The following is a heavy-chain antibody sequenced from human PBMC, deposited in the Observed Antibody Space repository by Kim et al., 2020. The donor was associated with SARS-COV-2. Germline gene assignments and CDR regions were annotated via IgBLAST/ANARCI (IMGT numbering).Heavy chain of an antibody. Sequence: YAQKFQGRVTITADESTSTAYMELSSLRSEDTAVYYCARDSEVRGGHFDYWGQGTLVTVSS. J-gene: IGHJ4*02. CDR3: ARDSEVRGGHFDY. D-gene: IGHD3-10*01. V-gene: IGHV1-69*01.